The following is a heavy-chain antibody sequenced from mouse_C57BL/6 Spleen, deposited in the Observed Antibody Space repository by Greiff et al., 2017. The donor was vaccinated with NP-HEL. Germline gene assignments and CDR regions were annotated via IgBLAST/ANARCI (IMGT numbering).Heavy chain of an antibody. CDR1: GYSITSYY. CDR3: ARSLYYGGPDWYFDV. Sequence: EVQGVESGPGLAKPSQSLSLTCSVTGYSITSYYWNWIRKFPGNKLEYMGYIHNSGSTYYYPSLKSRISITRDTSKNQYYLQLNSVTTADTATYYCARSLYYGGPDWYFDVWGTGTTVTVSS. CDR2: IHNSGST. V-gene: IGHV3-8*01. J-gene: IGHJ1*03. D-gene: IGHD1-1*02.